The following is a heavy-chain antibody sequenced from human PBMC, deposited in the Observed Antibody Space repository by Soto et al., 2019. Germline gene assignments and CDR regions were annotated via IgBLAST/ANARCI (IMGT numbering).Heavy chain of an antibody. CDR2: ISPYNGNT. V-gene: IGHV1-18*04. D-gene: IGHD3-10*01. CDR1: GYTFSNYG. Sequence: ASVKVSCKASGYTFSNYGINWVRQAPGQGLEWMGWISPYNGNTKYAQKLQGRVTMTTDTSTSTAYMELRSLRSDDTAVYYCARDLSDSGGFDPWGQGTLVTVSS. CDR3: ARDLSDSGGFDP. J-gene: IGHJ5*02.